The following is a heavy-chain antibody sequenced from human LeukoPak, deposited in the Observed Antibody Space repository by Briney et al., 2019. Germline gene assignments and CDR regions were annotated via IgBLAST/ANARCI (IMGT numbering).Heavy chain of an antibody. V-gene: IGHV3-23*01. CDR3: AKGGVYGDYYFDY. CDR1: GFPFSTYA. J-gene: IGHJ4*02. D-gene: IGHD4-17*01. Sequence: GGFLRLSCAASGFPFSTYAMSWVRQAPGKGLEWVSVISGSGGDTYYADSVKGRFTISGDNSKNTVYLQMNSLRAEDTALYYCAKGGVYGDYYFDYWGQGTLVTVSS. CDR2: ISGSGGDT.